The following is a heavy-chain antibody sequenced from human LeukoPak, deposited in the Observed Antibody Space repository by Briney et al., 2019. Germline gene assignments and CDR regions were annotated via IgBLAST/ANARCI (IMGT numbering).Heavy chain of an antibody. V-gene: IGHV3-21*01. Sequence: GGSLRLSCAASGFTFSSYKMNWVRQAPGEGLEWVSSISGDSRYIYYADSLKGRFTISRDNAKNSLHLQMNSLRAEDTAVYYCARDPGTVADTYFDYWGPGTLVTVSS. J-gene: IGHJ4*02. CDR2: ISGDSRYI. D-gene: IGHD6-19*01. CDR1: GFTFSSYK. CDR3: ARDPGTVADTYFDY.